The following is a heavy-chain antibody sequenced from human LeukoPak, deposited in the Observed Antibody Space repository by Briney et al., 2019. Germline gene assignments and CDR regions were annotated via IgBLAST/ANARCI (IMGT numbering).Heavy chain of an antibody. CDR3: AKVSTVVTHFDY. CDR1: GFTFSSYA. Sequence: PGGSPRLSCAASGFTFSSYAMSRVRQAPGKGLEWVSAISGSGGSTYYADSVKGRFTISRDNSKNTLYLQMNSLRAEDTAVYYCAKVSTVVTHFDYWGQGTLVTVSS. V-gene: IGHV3-23*01. CDR2: ISGSGGST. D-gene: IGHD4-23*01. J-gene: IGHJ4*02.